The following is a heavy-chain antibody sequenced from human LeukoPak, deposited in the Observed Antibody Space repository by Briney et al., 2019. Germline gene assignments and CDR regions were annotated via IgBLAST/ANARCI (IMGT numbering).Heavy chain of an antibody. V-gene: IGHV4-34*01. D-gene: IGHD3-22*01. J-gene: IGHJ4*02. Sequence: SETLSLTCAVYGGSFSGYYWSWIRQPPGKGLEWIGEINHSGSTNYNPSLKSRVTISVDTSKNQFSLKLSSVTAADTAVYYCARDRGYDSSGYSRDYWGQGTLVTVSS. CDR3: ARDRGYDSSGYSRDY. CDR1: GGSFSGYY. CDR2: INHSGST.